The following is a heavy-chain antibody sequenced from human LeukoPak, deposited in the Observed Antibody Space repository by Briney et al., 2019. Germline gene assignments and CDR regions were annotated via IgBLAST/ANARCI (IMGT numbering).Heavy chain of an antibody. V-gene: IGHV1-2*02. CDR2: INPNSGGT. CDR1: GYTFTGYY. Sequence: ASVKVSCKASGYTFTGYYMHWVRQAPGQGLEWMGWINPNSGGTNYAQKFQGRVTMTRDTSISTAYMELSRLRSDDTAVYYCAREDRITIFGVVTPFDYWGQGTLVTVSP. CDR3: AREDRITIFGVVTPFDY. D-gene: IGHD3-3*01. J-gene: IGHJ4*02.